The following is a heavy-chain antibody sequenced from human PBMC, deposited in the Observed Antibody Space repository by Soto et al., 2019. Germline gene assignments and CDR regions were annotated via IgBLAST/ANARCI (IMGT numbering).Heavy chain of an antibody. V-gene: IGHV1-18*01. CDR1: GYTFTSYG. D-gene: IGHD3-9*01. J-gene: IGHJ6*04. CDR2: ISAYNGNT. CDR3: ARGITLSGYVYGMDV. Sequence: ASVKVSCKASGYTFTSYGMSWVRQAPGQGLEWMGWISAYNGNTNYAQKLQGRVTMTTDTSTSTAYMELRSLRSDDTAVYYCARGITLSGYVYGMDVWGKGPRSPSPQ.